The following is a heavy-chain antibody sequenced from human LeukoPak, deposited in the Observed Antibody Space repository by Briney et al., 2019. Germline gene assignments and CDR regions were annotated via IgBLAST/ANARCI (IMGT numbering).Heavy chain of an antibody. CDR1: GYSFTIYW. V-gene: IGHV5-51*01. D-gene: IGHD3-22*01. CDR2: TYPGDSDT. J-gene: IGHJ4*02. CDR3: ARRSSSGYYYDY. Sequence: GECLKISCEASGYSFTIYWIGWVREMPGKGLEGMGITYPGDSDTRYSPSFQAQVSISADKSISTASLQWSSLKASDTAMYYCARRSSSGYYYDYWGQGTLVTVSS.